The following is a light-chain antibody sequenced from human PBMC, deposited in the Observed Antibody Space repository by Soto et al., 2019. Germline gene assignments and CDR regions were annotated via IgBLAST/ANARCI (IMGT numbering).Light chain of an antibody. CDR3: QQYNSYPWT. V-gene: IGKV1-5*01. J-gene: IGKJ1*01. Sequence: DIQMTQSPSTLSASVGDSVTIPCRASQSISSWLAWYQQKPGKAPKLLIFDASSLQSGVPSRFSGSGSGTEFTLTISSLQPDDFATYYCQQYNSYPWTFGQGTKVDIK. CDR1: QSISSW. CDR2: DAS.